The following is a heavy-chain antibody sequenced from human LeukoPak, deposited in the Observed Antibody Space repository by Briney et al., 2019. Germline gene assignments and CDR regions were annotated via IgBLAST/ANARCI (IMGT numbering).Heavy chain of an antibody. CDR1: GYTFTGYY. D-gene: IGHD2-15*01. CDR3: ARDSCSGGSCYYYFDY. J-gene: IGHJ4*02. V-gene: IGHV1-46*01. CDR2: INPSGGST. Sequence: ASVTVSCTASGYTFTGYYMHWVRQAPGQGLEWVGIINPSGGSTSYAQKFQGRVTMTRDTSTSTVYMELSSLRSEDTAVYYCARDSCSGGSCYYYFDYWGQGTLVTVSS.